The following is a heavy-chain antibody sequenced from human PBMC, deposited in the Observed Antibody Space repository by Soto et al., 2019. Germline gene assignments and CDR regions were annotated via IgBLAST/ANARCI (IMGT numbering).Heavy chain of an antibody. CDR3: AREYSNSPEAFDF. V-gene: IGHV4-61*03. CDR1: GGSSQIDDYY. D-gene: IGHD6-6*01. J-gene: IGHJ4*02. Sequence: GGSSQIDDYYWSWIRQPPGNGLEWIGYIYYTGSTTYNPSLKSRVTISLDTSRNHFSLSLSSVTAADTAVFYCAREYSNSPEAFDFWGRGTLVTVSS. CDR2: IYYTGST.